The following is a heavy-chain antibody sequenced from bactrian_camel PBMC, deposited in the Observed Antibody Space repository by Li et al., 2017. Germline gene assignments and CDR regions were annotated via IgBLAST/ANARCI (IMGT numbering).Heavy chain of an antibody. V-gene: IGHV3S19*01. CDR3: AANRVVGYPPGEADFKS. Sequence: DVQLVESGGGSVQAGGSLRLSCSVSGFSYDSYCMAWFRQAPGKEREVVAVLYTGGINPYYTNSVKGRFTISRDDDKRTFYLQMNSLKPEDSGMYYCAANRVVGYPPGEADFKSWGQGTQVTVS. D-gene: IGHD5*01. CDR1: GFSYDSYC. CDR2: LYTGGINP. J-gene: IGHJ6*01.